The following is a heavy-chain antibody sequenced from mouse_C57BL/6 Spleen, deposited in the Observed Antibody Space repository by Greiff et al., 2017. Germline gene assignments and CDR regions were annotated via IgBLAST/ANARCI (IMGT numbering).Heavy chain of an antibody. V-gene: IGHV1-42*01. CDR3: ALRRDY. CDR2: ISPSTGGT. CDR1: GYSFTGYY. J-gene: IGHJ2*01. Sequence: VQLQQSGPELVKPGASVKISCKASGYSFTGYYMNWVKQSPEKSLEWIGEISPSTGGTTYNQKFKAKATLTVDKSSSTAYMQLKSLTAEDSAVYYCALRRDYWGQGTTLTVSS.